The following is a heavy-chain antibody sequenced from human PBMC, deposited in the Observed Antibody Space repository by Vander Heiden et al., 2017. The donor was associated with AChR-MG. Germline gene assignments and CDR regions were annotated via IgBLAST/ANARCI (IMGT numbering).Heavy chain of an antibody. Sequence: QVQLVQSGAEVKKPGSSVKVSCKASGGTFGGYAISWVRQAPGQGLQWMGGIIPVFGTANYAQKFQDRVTITADESTSTAYMELTSLRSEDTAVYYCARDSCSGGSCYNWFDPWGQGTLVTVSS. D-gene: IGHD2-15*01. V-gene: IGHV1-69*01. CDR3: ARDSCSGGSCYNWFDP. J-gene: IGHJ5*02. CDR2: IIPVFGTA. CDR1: GGTFGGYA.